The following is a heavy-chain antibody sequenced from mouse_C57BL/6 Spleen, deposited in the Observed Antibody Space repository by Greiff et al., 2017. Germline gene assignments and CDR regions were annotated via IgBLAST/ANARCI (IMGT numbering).Heavy chain of an antibody. Sequence: QVQLQQPGAELVKPGASVKVSCKASGYTFTSYWMHWVKQRPGQGLEWIGRIHPSDSDTNYNQKFKGKATLTVDKSSSTAYMQLSSLTSEDSAVYYCAIGGATVGARGDYAMDYWGQGTSVTVSS. CDR3: AIGGATVGARGDYAMDY. D-gene: IGHD1-1*01. CDR2: IHPSDSDT. CDR1: GYTFTSYW. J-gene: IGHJ4*01. V-gene: IGHV1-74*01.